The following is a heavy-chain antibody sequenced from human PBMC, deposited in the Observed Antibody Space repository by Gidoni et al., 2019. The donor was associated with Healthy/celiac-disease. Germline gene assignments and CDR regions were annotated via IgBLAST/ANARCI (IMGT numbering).Heavy chain of an antibody. J-gene: IGHJ4*02. V-gene: IGHV3-23*01. CDR1: GFTVSSYA. Sequence: EVQLLESGGGLVQPGGSLRLSCAASGFTVSSYAMSWVSHAPGKGLEWVSAISGGGGSTYYSDSVKGRFTISRDNSKNTLYLQMNSLRAEDTAVYYCTVAAAGTTFDYWGQGTLVTVSS. CDR3: TVAAAGTTFDY. D-gene: IGHD6-13*01. CDR2: ISGGGGST.